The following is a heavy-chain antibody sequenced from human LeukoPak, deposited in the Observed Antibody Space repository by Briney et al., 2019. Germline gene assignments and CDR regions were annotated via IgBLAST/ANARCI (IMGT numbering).Heavy chain of an antibody. Sequence: GGSLRLSCAASGLPFSSNAMHWVRQAPGKGLDWLAILSYDGGDKYYADSVKGRFTISRDNSKNTLDLQMNSLRTEDTAVYYCAKDQGIQLGIDYWGQGSLVTVSS. CDR3: AKDQGIQLGIDY. V-gene: IGHV3-30*18. J-gene: IGHJ4*02. D-gene: IGHD5-18*01. CDR1: GLPFSSNA. CDR2: LSYDGGDK.